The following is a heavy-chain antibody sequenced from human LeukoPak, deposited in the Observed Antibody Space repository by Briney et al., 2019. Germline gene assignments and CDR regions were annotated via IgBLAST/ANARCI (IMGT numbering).Heavy chain of an antibody. V-gene: IGHV4-34*01. CDR3: ARGHPPFSYYYDSSGYYYYFDY. J-gene: IGHJ4*02. CDR1: GGSFSGYY. Sequence: SETLSLTCAVYGGSFSGYYWSWIRQPPGKGLEWIGEINHSGSTNCNPSLKSRVTISVDTSKNQFSLKLSSVTAADTAVYYCARGHPPFSYYYDSSGYYYYFDYWGQGTLVTVSS. D-gene: IGHD3-22*01. CDR2: INHSGST.